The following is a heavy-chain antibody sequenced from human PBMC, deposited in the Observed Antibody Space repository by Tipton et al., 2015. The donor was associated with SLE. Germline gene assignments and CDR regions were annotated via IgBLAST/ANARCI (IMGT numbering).Heavy chain of an antibody. J-gene: IGHJ4*02. CDR3: ARDLLGAGSGSLFDY. Sequence: SLRHSCAASGFTFSSYSMNWVRQAPGKGLEWVSSISSSSSYIYYADSVKGRFTISRDNAKNSRYLQMNSLRAEDTAVYYCARDLLGAGSGSLFDYWGQGTLVTVSS. CDR2: ISSSSSYI. V-gene: IGHV3-21*03. D-gene: IGHD3-10*01. CDR1: GFTFSSYS.